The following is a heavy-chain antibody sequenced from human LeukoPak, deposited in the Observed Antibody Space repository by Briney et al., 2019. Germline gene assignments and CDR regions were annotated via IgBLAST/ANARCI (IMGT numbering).Heavy chain of an antibody. V-gene: IGHV4-38-2*02. CDR1: GYSISSGYY. CDR3: AREATIAARLYYY. J-gene: IGHJ4*02. Sequence: SETLSLTCTVSGYSISSGYYWGWIRQPPGKGLEWIGSIYHSGSTYYNPSLKSRVTISVDTSKNQFSLKLSSVTAADTAVYYCAREATIAARLYYYWGQGTLVTVSS. D-gene: IGHD6-6*01. CDR2: IYHSGST.